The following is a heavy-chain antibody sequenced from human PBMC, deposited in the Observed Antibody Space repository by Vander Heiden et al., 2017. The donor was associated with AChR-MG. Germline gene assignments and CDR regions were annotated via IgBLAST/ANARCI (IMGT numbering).Heavy chain of an antibody. D-gene: IGHD2-2*01. CDR2: IFSNDEK. CDR1: GFALSHARMG. V-gene: IGHV2-26*01. Sequence: QVTLKESGPVLLIPTETPTLTCTVPGFALSHARMGVGWIRRPPGKALEWLAHIFSNDEKSYSTSLKSRLTISKDTSKSQVVLTMTNMDPVDTATYYCARRYCSSASCYDYYYYGMDVWGQGTTVTVSS. J-gene: IGHJ6*02. CDR3: ARRYCSSASCYDYYYYGMDV.